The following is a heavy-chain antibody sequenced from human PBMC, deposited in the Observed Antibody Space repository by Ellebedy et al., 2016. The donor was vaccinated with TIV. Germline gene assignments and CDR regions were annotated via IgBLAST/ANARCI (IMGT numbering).Heavy chain of an antibody. CDR2: INPSGGST. D-gene: IGHD4/OR15-4a*01. V-gene: IGHV1-46*04. CDR1: GYTFTGYY. CDR3: ARDSGGGTAMVLIDY. J-gene: IGHJ4*02. Sequence: AASVKVSCKASGYTFTGYYIHWVRQAPGQGLEWMGIINPSGGSTSYAQKLQGRVTMTRDTSTSTVYMELSSLRSEDTAVYYCARDSGGGTAMVLIDYWGQGTLVTVSS.